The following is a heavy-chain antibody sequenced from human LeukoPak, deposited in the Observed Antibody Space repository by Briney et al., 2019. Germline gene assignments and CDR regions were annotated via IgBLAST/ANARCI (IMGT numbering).Heavy chain of an antibody. Sequence: GGSLRLSCAVSGFTFHTFGIHWVRQAPGKGLEWVALISFDGGNKYYTDSVKGRFTISRDNSKNTLYLQMNSLRAVDTAVYYCARRAGAYSHPYDYWGQGTLVTVSS. CDR2: ISFDGGNK. V-gene: IGHV3-30*03. D-gene: IGHD4/OR15-4a*01. CDR1: GFTFHTFG. CDR3: ARRAGAYSHPYDY. J-gene: IGHJ4*02.